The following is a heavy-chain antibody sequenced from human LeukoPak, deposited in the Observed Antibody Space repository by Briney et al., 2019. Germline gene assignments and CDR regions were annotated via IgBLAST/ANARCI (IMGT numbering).Heavy chain of an antibody. CDR2: IDPSDSYT. D-gene: IGHD2-21*02. J-gene: IGHJ5*02. CDR3: ARLRFDGDCYVT. CDR1: GSRFTSYW. V-gene: IGHV5-10-1*01. Sequence: RGKPWRFSGKGAGSRFTSYWISWVCQMPLIGLKWMGRIDPSDSYTNYSPSFQGHVTISADKSISTAYLQWSSLKASDTAMYYCARLRFDGDCYVTWGQGTLVTVSS.